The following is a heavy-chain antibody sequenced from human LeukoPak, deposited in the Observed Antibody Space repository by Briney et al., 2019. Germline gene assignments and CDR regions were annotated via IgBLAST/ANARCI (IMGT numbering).Heavy chain of an antibody. D-gene: IGHD6-19*01. Sequence: GGSLRLSCVVSGFTFSNYWMSWVRQAPGKGLECVANIKEDGSEKYYVDSVKGRFTISRDNAKNSLYLQMNSLRAEDTAVYYCAKVGQWLQLAYFDYWGQGTLVTVSS. V-gene: IGHV3-7*03. CDR2: IKEDGSEK. J-gene: IGHJ4*02. CDR3: AKVGQWLQLAYFDY. CDR1: GFTFSNYW.